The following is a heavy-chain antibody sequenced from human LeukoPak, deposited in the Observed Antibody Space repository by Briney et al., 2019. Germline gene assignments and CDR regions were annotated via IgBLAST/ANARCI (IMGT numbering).Heavy chain of an antibody. J-gene: IGHJ3*02. CDR2: ISSSSSYI. Sequence: GGSLRLSCAASGFTFSASDMNWVRQTPGKGLEWVSSISSSSSYIYYADSVKGRFSISRDNAKKSLYLQMKSLRAEDTAVYYCARDPIYAPPPLAAFDIWGQGRLVTVSS. D-gene: IGHD3-16*01. CDR1: GFTFSASD. CDR3: ARDPIYAPPPLAAFDI. V-gene: IGHV3-21*01.